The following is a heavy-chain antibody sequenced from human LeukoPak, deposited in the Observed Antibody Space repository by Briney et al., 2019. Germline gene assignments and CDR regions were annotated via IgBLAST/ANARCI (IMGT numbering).Heavy chain of an antibody. V-gene: IGHV1-18*04. J-gene: IGHJ4*02. CDR1: GYTFTSYY. Sequence: ASVKVSCKASGYTFTSYYMHWVRQAPGQGLEWMGWISAYNGNTNYAQKLQGRVTMTTDTSTSTAYMELRSLRSDDTAVYYCARDPLGYCSSTSCHPRGEIDYWGQGTLVTVSS. CDR3: ARDPLGYCSSTSCHPRGEIDY. CDR2: ISAYNGNT. D-gene: IGHD2-2*01.